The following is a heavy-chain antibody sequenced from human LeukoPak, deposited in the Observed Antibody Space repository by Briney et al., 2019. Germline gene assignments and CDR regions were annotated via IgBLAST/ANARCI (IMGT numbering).Heavy chain of an antibody. V-gene: IGHV3-30*04. CDR2: ISYDGSLK. D-gene: IGHD5-12*01. CDR3: ANINSGYDLGSGY. J-gene: IGHJ4*02. Sequence: GGSLRLSCAASGFTFSSYPMNWVRQAPGRGLEWVALISYDGSLKYYADSVKGRFTISRDNSKNTLYLQMNSLRAEDTAVYYCANINSGYDLGSGYWGQGTLVTVSS. CDR1: GFTFSSYP.